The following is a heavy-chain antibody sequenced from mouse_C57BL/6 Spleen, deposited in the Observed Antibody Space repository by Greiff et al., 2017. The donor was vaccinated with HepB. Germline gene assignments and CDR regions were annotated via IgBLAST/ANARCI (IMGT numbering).Heavy chain of an antibody. CDR2: ISSGGSYT. CDR3: AGFGTTVVE. D-gene: IGHD1-1*01. V-gene: IGHV5-6*02. J-gene: IGHJ2*01. CDR1: GFTFSSYG. Sequence: DVKLQESGGDLVKPGGSLKLSCAASGFTFSSYGMSWVRQTPDKRLEWVATISSGGSYTYYPDSVKGRFTISRDNSKNTLYLQMSSLKSEDTAMYYCAGFGTTVVEWGQGTTLTVSS.